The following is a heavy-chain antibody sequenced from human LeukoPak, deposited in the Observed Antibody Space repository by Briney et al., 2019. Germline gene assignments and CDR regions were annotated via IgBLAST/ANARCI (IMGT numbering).Heavy chain of an antibody. J-gene: IGHJ1*01. V-gene: IGHV4-61*01. CDR1: GGSVSSGSYY. CDR3: ASHYGDYDYFQH. CDR2: IYYSGST. Sequence: SETLSLTCTVSGGSVSSGSYYRSWIRQPPGKGLEWIGYIYYSGSTNYNPSLKSRVTISVDTSKNQFSLKLSSVTAADTAVYYCASHYGDYDYFQHWGQGTLVTVSS. D-gene: IGHD4-17*01.